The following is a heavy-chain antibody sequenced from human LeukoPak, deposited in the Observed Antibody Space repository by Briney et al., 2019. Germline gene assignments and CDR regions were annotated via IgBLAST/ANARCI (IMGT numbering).Heavy chain of an antibody. J-gene: IGHJ6*04. Sequence: GGSLRLSCAASGFTFSSYAMSWVRQAPEKGLEWLSTTSGGSTYYADSVKGRFIISRDNSKSTLYLQMNSLRAEDTAVYYCAKGDCSSTTCSGFYGMDVWGRGTTVTVSS. V-gene: IGHV3-23*01. CDR3: AKGDCSSTTCSGFYGMDV. D-gene: IGHD2-2*01. CDR2: TSGGST. CDR1: GFTFSSYA.